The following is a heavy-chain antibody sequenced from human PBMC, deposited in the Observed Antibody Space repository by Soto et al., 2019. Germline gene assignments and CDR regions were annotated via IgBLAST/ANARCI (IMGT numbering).Heavy chain of an antibody. CDR3: ASLPPRDSSSWYIPDYYGMDV. V-gene: IGHV1-2*02. J-gene: IGHJ6*02. CDR1: GYTYTGYY. Sequence: GSVKVYCKASGYTYTGYYMHWVRQATGQGLEWMGWINPNSGGTNYAQKFQGRVTMTRDTSISTAYMELSRLRSDDTAVYYCASLPPRDSSSWYIPDYYGMDVWGQGTTVT. CDR2: INPNSGGT. D-gene: IGHD6-13*01.